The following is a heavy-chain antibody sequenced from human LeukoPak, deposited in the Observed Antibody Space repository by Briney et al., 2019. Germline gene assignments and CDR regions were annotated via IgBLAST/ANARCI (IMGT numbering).Heavy chain of an antibody. CDR2: IYSGGST. Sequence: GGSLRLSCAASGFTVSSNYMSWVRQAPGKGLEWVSVIYSGGSTYYADSVKGRFTISRDNSKNTLYLQMNSLRAEDTAVYYCARDLTASSSWSTVDYWGQGTLVTVSS. CDR1: GFTVSSNY. D-gene: IGHD6-13*01. J-gene: IGHJ4*02. V-gene: IGHV3-66*01. CDR3: ARDLTASSSWSTVDY.